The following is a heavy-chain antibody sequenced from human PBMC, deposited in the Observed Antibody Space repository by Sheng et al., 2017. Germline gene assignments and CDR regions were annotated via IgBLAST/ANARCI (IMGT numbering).Heavy chain of an antibody. Sequence: QVQLVESGGGVVQPGRSLRLSCAASGFTFSSYGMHWVRQAPGKGLEWVAVIWYDGSNKYYADSVKGRFTISRDNSKNTLYLQMNSLRAEDTAVYYCARDGKLGIEIEGGDYWGQGTLVTVSS. J-gene: IGHJ4*02. CDR3: ARDGKLGIEIEGGDY. D-gene: IGHD7-27*01. CDR2: IWYDGSNK. CDR1: GFTFSSYG. V-gene: IGHV3-33*01.